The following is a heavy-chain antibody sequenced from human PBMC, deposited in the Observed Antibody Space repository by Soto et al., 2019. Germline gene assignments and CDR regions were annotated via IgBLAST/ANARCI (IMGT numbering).Heavy chain of an antibody. CDR3: AHRGGGYCSSTSCYTGPSYNWFDP. D-gene: IGHD2-2*02. CDR1: GFSLSTSGVG. J-gene: IGHJ5*02. CDR2: IYWNDDK. Sequence: QITLKESGPTLVKPTQTLTLTCTFSGFSLSTSGVGVGWIRQPPGKALEWLALIYWNDDKRYSPSLKSRLTINKATYKKQVVLTMANMDPEDTATCFCAHRGGGYCSSTSCYTGPSYNWFDPWGQGTLVTVSS. V-gene: IGHV2-5*01.